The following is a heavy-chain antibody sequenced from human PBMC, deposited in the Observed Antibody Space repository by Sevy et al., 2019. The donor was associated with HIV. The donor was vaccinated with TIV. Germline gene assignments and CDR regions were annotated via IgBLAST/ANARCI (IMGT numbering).Heavy chain of an antibody. CDR2: IYSDGRT. CDR1: GFTFSSFA. D-gene: IGHD3-22*01. Sequence: GGSLRLSCAASGFTFSSFAMTWVRQAPGKGLELVSVIYSDGRTYYPDSVKGRFSISRDNSKNTLYLHMKSLRPEDTAVYYCARDRYYDASGYYYYYGMDVWGQGTTVTVSS. J-gene: IGHJ6*02. V-gene: IGHV3-66*01. CDR3: ARDRYYDASGYYYYYGMDV.